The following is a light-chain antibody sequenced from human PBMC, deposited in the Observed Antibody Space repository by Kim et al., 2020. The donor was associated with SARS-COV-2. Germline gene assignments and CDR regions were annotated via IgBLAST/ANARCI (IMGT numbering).Light chain of an antibody. Sequence: TSVGDSVTITCQASQDISNYLNWYQQKLGKAPKLLIYDASNLETGVPSRFRGSGSGTDFTFTISSLQPEDIATYYCQQYDNLPITFGQGTRLEIK. J-gene: IGKJ5*01. CDR1: QDISNY. CDR2: DAS. CDR3: QQYDNLPIT. V-gene: IGKV1-33*01.